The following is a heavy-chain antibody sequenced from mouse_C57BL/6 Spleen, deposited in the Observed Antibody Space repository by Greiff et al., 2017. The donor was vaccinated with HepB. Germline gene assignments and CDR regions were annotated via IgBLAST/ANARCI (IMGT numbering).Heavy chain of an antibody. CDR3: ARGPAMDY. J-gene: IGHJ4*01. CDR2: INPYNGGT. V-gene: IGHV1-19*01. CDR1: GYTFTDYY. Sequence: EVKLMESGPVLVKPGASVKMSCKASGYTFTDYYMNWVKQSHGKSLEWIGVINPYNGGTSYNQKFKGKATLTVDKSSSTAYMELNSLTSEDSAVYYCARGPAMDYWGQGTSVTVSS.